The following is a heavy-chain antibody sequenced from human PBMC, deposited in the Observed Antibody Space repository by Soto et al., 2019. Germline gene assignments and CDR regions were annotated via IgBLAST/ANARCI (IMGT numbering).Heavy chain of an antibody. D-gene: IGHD3-22*01. J-gene: IGHJ4*02. Sequence: SETLSLTCAVYGGSFSGYYWSWIRQPPGKGLEWIGEINHSGSTNYNPSLKSRVTISVDTSKNQFSLKLSSVTAADTAVYYCARGNHNDYSSVYGRSPLLDFWGQGTLVTVSS. CDR2: INHSGST. CDR3: ARGNHNDYSSVYGRSPLLDF. CDR1: GGSFSGYY. V-gene: IGHV4-34*01.